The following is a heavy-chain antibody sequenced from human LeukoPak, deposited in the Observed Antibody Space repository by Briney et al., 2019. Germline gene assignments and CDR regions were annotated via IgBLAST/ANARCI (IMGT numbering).Heavy chain of an antibody. J-gene: IGHJ4*02. V-gene: IGHV4-34*01. Sequence: GSLRLSCAASGFTFSSYWMSWVRQAPGKGLEWIGEINHSGSTNYNPSLKSRVTISLDTSKNQFSLKLTSVTAADTAVYFCARARDYGDHDYWGQGTLVTVSS. CDR2: INHSGST. D-gene: IGHD4-17*01. CDR1: GFTFSSYW. CDR3: ARARDYGDHDY.